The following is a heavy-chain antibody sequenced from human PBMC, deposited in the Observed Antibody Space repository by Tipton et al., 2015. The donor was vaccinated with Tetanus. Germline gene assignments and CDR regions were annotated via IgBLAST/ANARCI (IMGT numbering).Heavy chain of an antibody. CDR1: GFTIEDYA. CDR2: ISWDSGSI. J-gene: IGHJ6*02. CDR3: AKDRRTYDFWSGHYRGLYGMDV. Sequence: SLRLSCAASGFTIEDYAMHWVRQAPGKGLEWVSSISWDSGSIVYADSVKGRFGISRDNAENSLYLQMNSLRAEDTALYYCAKDRRTYDFWSGHYRGLYGMDVWGQGTTVTVSS. D-gene: IGHD3-3*01. V-gene: IGHV3-9*01.